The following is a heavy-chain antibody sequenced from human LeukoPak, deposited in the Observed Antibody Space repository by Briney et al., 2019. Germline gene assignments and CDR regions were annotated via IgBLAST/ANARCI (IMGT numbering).Heavy chain of an antibody. D-gene: IGHD3-10*01. Sequence: ASVNVSCKASGYSFTSYAMHWVRQAPGQRLEWMGWINAGNGNTKYSQKFQGRVTITRDTSASTAYMELSSLRSEDTAVYYCARGSGSYYNVGWFDPWGQGTLVTVSS. CDR1: GYSFTSYA. J-gene: IGHJ5*02. V-gene: IGHV1-3*01. CDR3: ARGSGSYYNVGWFDP. CDR2: INAGNGNT.